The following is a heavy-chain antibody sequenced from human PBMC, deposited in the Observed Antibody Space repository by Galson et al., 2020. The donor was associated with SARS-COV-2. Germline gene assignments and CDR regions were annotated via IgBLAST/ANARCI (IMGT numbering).Heavy chain of an antibody. V-gene: IGHV3-23*01. CDR2: ISGSGGST. Sequence: TGGSLRLSCAASGFTFSSYAMSWVRQAPGKGLEWVSAISGSGGSTYYADSVKGRFTISRDNSKNTLYLQMNSLRAEDTAVYYCARDLGDYGDYGGVYGMDVWGQGTTVTVSS. CDR1: GFTFSSYA. CDR3: ARDLGDYGDYGGVYGMDV. D-gene: IGHD4-17*01. J-gene: IGHJ6*02.